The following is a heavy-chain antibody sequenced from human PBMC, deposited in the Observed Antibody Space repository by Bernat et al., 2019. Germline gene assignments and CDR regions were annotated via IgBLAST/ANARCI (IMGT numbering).Heavy chain of an antibody. D-gene: IGHD3-9*01. Sequence: QVQLQQWGAGLLKPSETLSLTCAVYGGSFSGYYWGWIRQPPGKGLEWIGEINHSGSTNYNPSLKSRVTISVDTSKNQFSLKLSSVTAADTAVYYCARGLGLGYDILTGYPLLGYFDYWGQGTLVTVSS. CDR1: GGSFSGYY. J-gene: IGHJ4*02. CDR2: INHSGST. CDR3: ARGLGLGYDILTGYPLLGYFDY. V-gene: IGHV4-34*01.